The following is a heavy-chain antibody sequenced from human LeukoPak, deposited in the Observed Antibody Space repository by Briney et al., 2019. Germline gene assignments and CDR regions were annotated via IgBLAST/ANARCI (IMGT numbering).Heavy chain of an antibody. V-gene: IGHV3-30*04. CDR1: GFTFSSYA. Sequence: GGSLRLSCAASGFTFSSYAMHWVRQAPGKGLEWVAVISYDGSNKYYADSVKGRFTISRDNSKNTLYLQMNSLRAEDTAVYYCAGGATVSYYGMDVWGQGTTVTVSS. D-gene: IGHD4-11*01. J-gene: IGHJ6*02. CDR2: ISYDGSNK. CDR3: AGGATVSYYGMDV.